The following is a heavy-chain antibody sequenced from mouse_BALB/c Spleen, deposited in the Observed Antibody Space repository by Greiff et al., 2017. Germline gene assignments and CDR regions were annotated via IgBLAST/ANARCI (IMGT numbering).Heavy chain of an antibody. J-gene: IGHJ4*01. Sequence: EVQLVESGGGLVKPGGSLKLSCAASGFTFSSYAMSWVRQTPEKRLEWVATISSGGSYTYYPDSVKGRFTISRDNAKNTLYLQMSSLRSEDTAMYYCARIYYGNNYYAMDYWGQGTSVTVSS. D-gene: IGHD2-1*01. CDR3: ARIYYGNNYYAMDY. V-gene: IGHV5-9-3*01. CDR1: GFTFSSYA. CDR2: ISSGGSYT.